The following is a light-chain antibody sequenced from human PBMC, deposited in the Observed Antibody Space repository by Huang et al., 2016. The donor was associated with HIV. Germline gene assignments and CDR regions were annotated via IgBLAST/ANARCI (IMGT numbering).Light chain of an antibody. CDR3: QQTYITPLT. CDR1: QSISSY. V-gene: IGKV1-39*01. Sequence: DIQMTQSPSSLSASVGDRVTITCRASQSISSYLNWYQQKPGTAPKVLIYAATSLQSGVPTRFTSTGIWTHFPLTTITLQPQDYATFYCQQTYITPLTFGQGTKLEIK. CDR2: AAT. J-gene: IGKJ2*01.